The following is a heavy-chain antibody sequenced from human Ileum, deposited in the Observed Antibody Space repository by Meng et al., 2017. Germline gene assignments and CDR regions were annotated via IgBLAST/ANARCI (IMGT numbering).Heavy chain of an antibody. CDR1: GNTFMYYH. V-gene: IGHV3-11*01. Sequence: GGAGVGVVHAVGSLCLSCGGSGNTFMYYHMSWIRQAPGKGLEWVSYISNSGSNIYYVDSVKGRFTIARDNAKNSLYLQMNSLRAEDTAVYYCATLSYSSLGYWGQGTLVTVSS. CDR3: ATLSYSSLGY. CDR2: ISNSGSNI. D-gene: IGHD1-26*01. J-gene: IGHJ4*02.